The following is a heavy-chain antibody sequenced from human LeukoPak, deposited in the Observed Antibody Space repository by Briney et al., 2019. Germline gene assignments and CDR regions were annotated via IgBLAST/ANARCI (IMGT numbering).Heavy chain of an antibody. CDR2: ISAYNGNT. D-gene: IGHD3-10*01. V-gene: IGHV1-18*01. CDR1: GYTFTSYG. CDR3: AREPITMVRGVTWSYGYPFDY. J-gene: IGHJ4*02. Sequence: GASVKVSRKASGYTFTSYGISWVRQAPGQGLEWMGWISAYNGNTNYAQKLQGRVTMTTDTSTSTAYMELRSLRSDDTAVYYCAREPITMVRGVTWSYGYPFDYWGQGTLVTVSS.